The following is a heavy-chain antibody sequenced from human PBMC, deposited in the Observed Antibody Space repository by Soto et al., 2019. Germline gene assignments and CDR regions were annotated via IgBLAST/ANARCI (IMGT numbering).Heavy chain of an antibody. D-gene: IGHD3-3*01. CDR1: GCTFSSYA. J-gene: IGHJ6*03. V-gene: IGHV3-23*01. Sequence: EVQLLESGGGLVQPGGSLRLSCAAAGCTFSSYAMSWVRQAPGKGLEWVSAISGSGGSTYYADSVKGRFTISRDNSKNTLYLQMNSLRAEDTAVYYCANSGLYDFWSGYADYYYYMDVWGKGTTVTVSS. CDR3: ANSGLYDFWSGYADYYYYMDV. CDR2: ISGSGGST.